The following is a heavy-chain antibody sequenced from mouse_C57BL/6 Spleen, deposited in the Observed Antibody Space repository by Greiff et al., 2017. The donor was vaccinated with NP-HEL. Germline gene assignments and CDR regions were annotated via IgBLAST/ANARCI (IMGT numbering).Heavy chain of an antibody. J-gene: IGHJ2*01. V-gene: IGHV5-6*01. D-gene: IGHD3-2*02. CDR1: GFTFSSYG. Sequence: EVQLVESGGDLVKPGGSLKLSCAASGFTFSSYGMSWVRQTPDKRLEWVATISSGGSYTYYPDSVKGRFTLSRDNAQNTLYLQMSSLKSEDTAMYYCARRPLRLPYFDYWGQGTTLTVSS. CDR2: ISSGGSYT. CDR3: ARRPLRLPYFDY.